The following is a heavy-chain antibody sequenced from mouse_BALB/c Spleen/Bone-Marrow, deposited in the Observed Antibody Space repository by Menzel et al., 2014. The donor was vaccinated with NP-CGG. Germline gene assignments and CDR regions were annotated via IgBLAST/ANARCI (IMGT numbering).Heavy chain of an antibody. CDR1: GFTFSNYA. Sequence: DVHLVESGGGLVKPGGSLKLSCAASGFTFSNYAMSWVRQTPEKRLEWVAIISSGGSYTYYPDSVKGRSTISRDNAKTILYLQMSSLRSEDTAMYYCARQDGFDYWGQGTTLTVSS. CDR3: ARQDGFDY. V-gene: IGHV5-9-3*01. J-gene: IGHJ2*01. CDR2: ISSGGSYT. D-gene: IGHD2-3*01.